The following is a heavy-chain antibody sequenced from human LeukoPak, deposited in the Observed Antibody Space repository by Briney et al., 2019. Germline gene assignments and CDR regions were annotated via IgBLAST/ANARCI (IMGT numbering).Heavy chain of an antibody. D-gene: IGHD3-22*01. V-gene: IGHV1-2*02. J-gene: IGHJ4*02. CDR1: GYTFTGYY. CDR3: ARVSGYYEGGTDY. CDR2: INPNSGGT. Sequence: GASVKVSCKASGYTFTGYYMHWVRQAPGQGLEWMGWINPNSGGTNYAQKLQGRVTMTTDTSTSTAYMELRSLRSDDTAVYYCARVSGYYEGGTDYWGQGTLATVSS.